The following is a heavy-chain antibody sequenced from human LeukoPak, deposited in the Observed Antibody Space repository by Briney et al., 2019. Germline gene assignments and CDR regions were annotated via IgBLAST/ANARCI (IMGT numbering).Heavy chain of an antibody. J-gene: IGHJ4*02. CDR1: GGTFSSYD. CDR2: IMPMLDTA. CDR3: ARVYDSGSYSCPH. Sequence: SVKVSCKASGGTFSSYDISWVRQAPGQGLEWMGGIMPMLDTANYAQKFQGRVTMTRSTSISTAYMELSSLRSEDTAVYYCARVYDSGSYSCPHWGQGTLVTVSS. D-gene: IGHD3-10*01. V-gene: IGHV1-69*05.